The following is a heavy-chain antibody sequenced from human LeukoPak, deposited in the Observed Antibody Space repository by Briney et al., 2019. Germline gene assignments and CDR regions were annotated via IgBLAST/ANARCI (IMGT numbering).Heavy chain of an antibody. V-gene: IGHV3-23*01. CDR2: IRTSGQST. CDR1: GFIFSNFA. J-gene: IGHJ4*02. D-gene: IGHD3-10*01. CDR3: AKAPSVLWFGENFDY. Sequence: GGSLRLSCTASGFIFSNFAMSWVRQAPGKGPEWVSGIRTSGQSTYYADSVKGRFTISRDNSKNTLYLQMNSLRAEDTAVYYCAKAPSVLWFGENFDYWGQGTLVTVSS.